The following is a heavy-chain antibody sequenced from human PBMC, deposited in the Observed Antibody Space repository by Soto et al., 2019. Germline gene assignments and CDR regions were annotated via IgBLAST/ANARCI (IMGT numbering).Heavy chain of an antibody. CDR2: IDPSDSYT. V-gene: IGHV5-10-1*01. Sequence: PGESLKISCKGSGYGFTSYWISWVRQMPGKGLEWMGRIDPSDSYTNYSPSFQGHVTISADKSISTAYLQWSSLKASDTAMYYCASWYYDFWSGYLYYGMDVWGQGTTVTVS. J-gene: IGHJ6*02. CDR1: GYGFTSYW. CDR3: ASWYYDFWSGYLYYGMDV. D-gene: IGHD3-3*01.